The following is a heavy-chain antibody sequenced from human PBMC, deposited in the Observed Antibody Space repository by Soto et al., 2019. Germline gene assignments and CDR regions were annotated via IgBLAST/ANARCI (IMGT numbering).Heavy chain of an antibody. CDR1: GFTFSSYA. D-gene: IGHD1-26*01. Sequence: EVQLLESGGGLVQPGGSLRLSCAASGFTFSSYAMSWVRQAPGKGLEWVSAISGSGGSTYYADSVKGRFTISRDNSENTLYLQMNSLRAEDTVVYYCAKDRGCYYVGGVDGFDIWGQGTMVTVSS. V-gene: IGHV3-23*01. CDR2: ISGSGGST. J-gene: IGHJ3*02. CDR3: AKDRGCYYVGGVDGFDI.